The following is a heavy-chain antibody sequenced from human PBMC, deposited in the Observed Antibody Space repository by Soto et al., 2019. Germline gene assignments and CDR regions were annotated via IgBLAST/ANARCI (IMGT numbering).Heavy chain of an antibody. J-gene: IGHJ4*02. Sequence: EASVKVSCKASGYTFTSYGISWVRQAPGQGLEWMGWISAYNGNTNYAQKLQGRVTMTTDTSTSTAYMELRSLRSDDTAVYYCARAYYYDSSGYWYCFDYWGQGTLVTVSS. V-gene: IGHV1-18*04. CDR1: GYTFTSYG. CDR2: ISAYNGNT. CDR3: ARAYYYDSSGYWYCFDY. D-gene: IGHD3-22*01.